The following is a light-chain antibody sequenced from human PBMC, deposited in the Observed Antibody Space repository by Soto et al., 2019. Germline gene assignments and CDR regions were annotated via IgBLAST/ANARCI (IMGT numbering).Light chain of an antibody. J-gene: IGKJ1*01. CDR3: QQYKSDSGT. Sequence: DIQMTQSPSTLSASVGDRVTITCRASQSISNWLAWYQQKPGKAPKLLIYDASSLESGVPSRFGGSGSGTEFTLTINSLQPDDFATYYCQQYKSDSGTFGQGTKLDIK. CDR1: QSISNW. V-gene: IGKV1-5*01. CDR2: DAS.